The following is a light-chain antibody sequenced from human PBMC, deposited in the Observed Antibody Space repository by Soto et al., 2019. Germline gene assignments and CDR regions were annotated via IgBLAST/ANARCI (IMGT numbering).Light chain of an antibody. Sequence: DIQMTQSPSSLSASVGDRVSITCRASQSIAYYLNWFQQKPGKAPKLLIYAASSLQSGVPSRFSGSGSGTDFNLTISSLQPEDFATYYCQQSSNSPMYTFGQGTKLYVK. J-gene: IGKJ2*01. V-gene: IGKV1-39*01. CDR1: QSIAYY. CDR2: AAS. CDR3: QQSSNSPMYT.